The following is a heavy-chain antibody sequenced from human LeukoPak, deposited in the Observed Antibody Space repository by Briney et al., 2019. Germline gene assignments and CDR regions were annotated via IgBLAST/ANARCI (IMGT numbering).Heavy chain of an antibody. V-gene: IGHV6-1*01. J-gene: IGHJ4*02. Sequence: SQTLSLTCAISGDSVSTNGAVWNWIRQSPSRGLEWLGRTYYRSKWYNDYAVSVRGRITINPDTSKNQFSLQLNSVTPEDTAVYYCARYNYDSSGSGSFDYWGQGILVTVSS. CDR2: TYYRSKWYN. CDR1: GDSVSTNGAV. CDR3: ARYNYDSSGSGSFDY. D-gene: IGHD3-22*01.